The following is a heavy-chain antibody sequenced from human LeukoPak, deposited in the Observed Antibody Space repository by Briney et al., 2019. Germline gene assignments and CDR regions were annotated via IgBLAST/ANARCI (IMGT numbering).Heavy chain of an antibody. CDR1: GFTFSNAW. CDR3: ATEGGSGSYYGDDAFDM. J-gene: IGHJ3*02. CDR2: IYSKADDGTT. Sequence: PGGSLRLSCAASGFTFSNAWMSWVRQAPGKGLEWVGRIYSKADDGTTDYAAPVQGRFTISRDDSKNTLSLQMNSLKTEDTAVYYCATEGGSGSYYGDDAFDMWGQGTMVTVSS. D-gene: IGHD3-10*01. V-gene: IGHV3-15*01.